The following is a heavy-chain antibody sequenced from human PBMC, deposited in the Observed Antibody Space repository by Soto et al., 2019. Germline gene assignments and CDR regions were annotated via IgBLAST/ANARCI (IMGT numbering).Heavy chain of an antibody. V-gene: IGHV4-31*03. CDR3: ARGWLRRPVDY. CDR1: GGSISSGGYY. CDR2: IYYSGST. D-gene: IGHD5-12*01. J-gene: IGHJ4*02. Sequence: PSETLSLTCTVSGGSISSGGYYWSWIRQHPGKGLEWIGYIYYSGSTYYNPSLKSRVTISVDTSKNQFSLKLSSVTAADTAVYYCARGWLRRPVDYWGQGTLVTVSS.